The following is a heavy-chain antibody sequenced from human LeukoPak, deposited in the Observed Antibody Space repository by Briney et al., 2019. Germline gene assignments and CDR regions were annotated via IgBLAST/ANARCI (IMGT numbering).Heavy chain of an antibody. D-gene: IGHD3-10*01. CDR3: AKDSGYYYGSGTYYLN. Sequence: GGSLRLSCAASGFTFSSYAMSWVRQAPGRGLEWVSVISGSGGTTYYADSVKGRFTISRDNAKNSLYLQMNSLRAEDTALYYCAKDSGYYYGSGTYYLNWGQGTLVTVSS. CDR2: ISGSGGTT. J-gene: IGHJ4*02. CDR1: GFTFSSYA. V-gene: IGHV3-23*01.